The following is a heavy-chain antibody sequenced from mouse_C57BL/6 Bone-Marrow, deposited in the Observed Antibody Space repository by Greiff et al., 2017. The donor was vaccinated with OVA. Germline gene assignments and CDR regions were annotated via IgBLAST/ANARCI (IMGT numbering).Heavy chain of an antibody. CDR1: GYTFTSYW. J-gene: IGHJ3*01. Sequence: VHLQQPGAEVVKPGASVKLSCKASGYTFTSYWMQWIKQRPGQGLEWIGEIDPSDTYTNYNQKFRAKATLTVDTSSSTAYMQLTSLTSEDSAVYYCASAVFAYWGQGTLVTVSA. CDR3: ASAVFAY. V-gene: IGHV1-50*01. CDR2: IDPSDTYT.